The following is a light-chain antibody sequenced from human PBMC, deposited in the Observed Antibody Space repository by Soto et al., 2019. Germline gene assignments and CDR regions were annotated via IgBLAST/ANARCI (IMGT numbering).Light chain of an antibody. CDR3: KKRVNWPPT. Sequence: EILLTPSPGTLSLSSGERSTLSCRDSQSVSSSYLAWYQQKPGQPNRLLFFDASNRVTGVPARFSAGGSGTDFTLIISNLEPEEFAVYYCKKRVNWPPTVGGGTKVAIK. CDR1: QSVSSSY. V-gene: IGKV3D-20*02. CDR2: DAS. J-gene: IGKJ4*01.